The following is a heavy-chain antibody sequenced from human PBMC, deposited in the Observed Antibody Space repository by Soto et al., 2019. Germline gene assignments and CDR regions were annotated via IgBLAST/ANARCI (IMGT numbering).Heavy chain of an antibody. Sequence: GGSLRLSCTASGFTFGDYAMSWFRQAPGKGLEWVGFIRSKAYGGTTEYAASVKGRFTISRDDSKSIAYLQMNSLKTEDTAVYYCTREATVTTGGATYYYMDVWGKGTTVTVSS. CDR3: TREATVTTGGATYYYMDV. CDR2: IRSKAYGGTT. J-gene: IGHJ6*03. CDR1: GFTFGDYA. D-gene: IGHD4-4*01. V-gene: IGHV3-49*03.